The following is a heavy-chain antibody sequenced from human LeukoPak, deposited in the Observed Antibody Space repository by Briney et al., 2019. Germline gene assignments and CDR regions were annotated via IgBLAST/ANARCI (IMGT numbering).Heavy chain of an antibody. CDR3: ARAHRSSGWSSAFDI. CDR2: ISYDGSNK. CDR1: GFTFSSYA. J-gene: IGHJ3*02. Sequence: GRSLRLSCAASGFTFSSYAMHWVRQAPGKGLEWVAVISYDGSNKYYADSVKGRFTISRDNSKNTLYLQMNSLRAEDTAVHYCARAHRSSGWSSAFDIWGQGTMVTVSS. V-gene: IGHV3-30-3*01. D-gene: IGHD6-19*01.